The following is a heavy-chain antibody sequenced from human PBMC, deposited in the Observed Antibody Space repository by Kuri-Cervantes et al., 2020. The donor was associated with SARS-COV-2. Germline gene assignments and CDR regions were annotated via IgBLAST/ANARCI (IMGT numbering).Heavy chain of an antibody. V-gene: IGHV5-51*01. Sequence: GESLKISCKGSGYSFTSYWIGWVRQMPGKGLEWMGIIYPGDSDTTYSPSFQGQVTISADTSIDTAYLHFNSLRASDTAIYYCARRAGGFQFWGQGTPVTVSS. D-gene: IGHD1-1*01. CDR3: ARRAGGFQF. J-gene: IGHJ4*02. CDR2: IYPGDSDT. CDR1: GYSFTSYW.